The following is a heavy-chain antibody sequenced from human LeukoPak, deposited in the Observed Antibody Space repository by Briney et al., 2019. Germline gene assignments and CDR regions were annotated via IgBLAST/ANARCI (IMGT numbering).Heavy chain of an antibody. J-gene: IGHJ6*02. D-gene: IGHD1-26*01. CDR1: GGSISSGNYY. V-gene: IGHV4-30-4*02. Sequence: SETLSLTCTVSGGSISSGNYYWSWIRQPPGKGLEWIGYIFYLGNTYYNPSLRSRVSVSVNTFKNQFSLKLSSVTAADTAVYYCARDRWELLGYYYYGMDVWGQGTTVTVSS. CDR3: ARDRWELLGYYYYGMDV. CDR2: IFYLGNT.